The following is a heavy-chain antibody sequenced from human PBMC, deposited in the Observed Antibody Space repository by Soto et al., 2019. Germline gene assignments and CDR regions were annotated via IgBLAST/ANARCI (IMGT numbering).Heavy chain of an antibody. Sequence: PGESLKISCKGSGYSFTSYWISWVRQMPGKGLEWMGRIDPSDSYTNYSPSFQGHVTISADKSISTAYLQWSSLKASDTAMYYCARLKCVIAAAGTSRYYYYYGMDVWGQGTTVTVSS. CDR2: IDPSDSYT. D-gene: IGHD6-13*01. J-gene: IGHJ6*02. CDR3: ARLKCVIAAAGTSRYYYYYGMDV. CDR1: GYSFTSYW. V-gene: IGHV5-10-1*01.